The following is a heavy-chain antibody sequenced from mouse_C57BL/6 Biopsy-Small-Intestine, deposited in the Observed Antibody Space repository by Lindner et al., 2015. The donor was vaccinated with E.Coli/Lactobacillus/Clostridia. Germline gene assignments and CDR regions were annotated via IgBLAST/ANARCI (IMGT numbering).Heavy chain of an antibody. CDR1: GYSFIDHY. D-gene: IGHD1-3*01. J-gene: IGHJ4*01. Sequence: SVKVSCKASGYSFIDHYMHWVRQAPGQGLEWMGWVNPNSGGTRYAQKFQGRVTMTGDTSISTVYMEVSRLTFDDTAVYYCARATFEILSGYSGEPFDYWGQGTQVTVSS. CDR3: ARATFEILSGYSGEPFDY. V-gene: IGHV1-22*01. CDR2: VNPNSGGT.